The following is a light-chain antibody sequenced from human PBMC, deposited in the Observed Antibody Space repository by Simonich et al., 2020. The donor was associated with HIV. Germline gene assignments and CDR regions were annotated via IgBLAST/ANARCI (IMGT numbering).Light chain of an antibody. J-gene: IGKJ1*01. CDR2: KAS. V-gene: IGKV1-5*03. Sequence: DIQMTQSPYSVSASVGDRVTITCRASQSISSWLAWYQQKPGKAPKLLIYKASSLESGVPSRFSGSGSGTEFTLTISSLQPDDFATYYCQQYNSYSLTFGQGTKVEIK. CDR3: QQYNSYSLT. CDR1: QSISSW.